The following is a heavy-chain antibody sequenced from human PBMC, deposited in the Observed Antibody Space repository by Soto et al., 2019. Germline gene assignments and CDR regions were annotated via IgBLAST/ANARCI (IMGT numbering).Heavy chain of an antibody. Sequence: QITLKESGPTLVKPTQTLTLTCTFSGCSFSSIGVGVGWIRPPPGKALEWLALIYWNDDRRYSPSLKNRLTITKDISQNQVGLTMTNMDPVDTATYYCVAAPYCGGGYCPGDYYYGMDVWCQGTTVTVSS. CDR1: GCSFSSIGVG. J-gene: IGHJ6*02. D-gene: IGHD2-21*01. CDR2: IYWNDDR. CDR3: VAAPYCGGGYCPGDYYYGMDV. V-gene: IGHV2-5*01.